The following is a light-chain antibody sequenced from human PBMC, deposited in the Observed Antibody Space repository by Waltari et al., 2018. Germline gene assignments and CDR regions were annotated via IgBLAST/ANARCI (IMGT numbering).Light chain of an antibody. CDR1: SGPSSNI. V-gene: IGLV4-69*01. J-gene: IGLJ3*02. CDR2: VNSDGSH. Sequence: QLVLTQSPSASASLGASVKLTCTLSSGPSSNIIAWLQQQPGKGPRYLMQVNSDGSHRKGDEMPDRFAGSSSGAERYLTISSLQSEDEADYYWETGGHGTWVFGGGTKLTVL. CDR3: ETGGHGTWV.